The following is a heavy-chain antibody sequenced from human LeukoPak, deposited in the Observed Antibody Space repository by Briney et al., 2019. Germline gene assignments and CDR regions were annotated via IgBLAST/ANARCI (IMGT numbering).Heavy chain of an antibody. D-gene: IGHD3-9*01. Sequence: GGSLRLSCAASGFTFSSYAMSWVRQAPGKGLEWVSAISGSGGSTYYADSVKGRFTVSRDNSKSALYLQMNSLRAEDTALYYCAKWGDYDVLTGYYVPDYWGQGTLVTVSS. J-gene: IGHJ4*02. V-gene: IGHV3-23*01. CDR3: AKWGDYDVLTGYYVPDY. CDR2: ISGSGGST. CDR1: GFTFSSYA.